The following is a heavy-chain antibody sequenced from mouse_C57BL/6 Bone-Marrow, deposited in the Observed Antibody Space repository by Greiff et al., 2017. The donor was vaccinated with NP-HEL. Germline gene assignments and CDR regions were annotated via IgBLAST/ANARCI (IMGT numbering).Heavy chain of an antibody. CDR2: ISSGSSTI. V-gene: IGHV5-17*01. Sequence: EVKLMESGGGLVKPGGSLKLSCAASGFTFSDYGMHWVRQAPEKGLEWVAYISSGSSTIYYADTVKGRFTISRDNAKNTLLLQMTSLRSEDTAMYYCARDSTRWYFDYWGQGTTLTVSS. D-gene: IGHD2-1*01. CDR3: ARDSTRWYFDY. J-gene: IGHJ2*01. CDR1: GFTFSDYG.